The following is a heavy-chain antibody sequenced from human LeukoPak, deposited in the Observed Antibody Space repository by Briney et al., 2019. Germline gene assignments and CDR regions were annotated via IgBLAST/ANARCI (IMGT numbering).Heavy chain of an antibody. V-gene: IGHV1-2*02. CDR1: GYTFTCYY. J-gene: IGHJ4*02. CDR3: ARAGYGGNSRYYFDY. D-gene: IGHD4-23*01. Sequence: ASVKVSCKASGYTFTCYYMHWGRQAPGQGLEWMGWINPNSGGTNYAQKFQGRVTMTRDTSISTAYMELSRLRSDDTAVYYCARAGYGGNSRYYFDYWGQGTLVTVSS. CDR2: INPNSGGT.